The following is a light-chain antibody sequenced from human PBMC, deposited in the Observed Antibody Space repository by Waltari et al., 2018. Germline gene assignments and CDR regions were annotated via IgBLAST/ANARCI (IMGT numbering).Light chain of an antibody. V-gene: IGLV1-44*01. CDR2: TND. J-gene: IGLJ2*01. CDR3: SVWDDSLNGPV. Sequence: QSVLTQPPSTSGTPGQRVSISCSGSDSNIGRNAVNWYQHLPGTAPKLLIYTNDQRPSGVPGRFSASKSGTSASLAISGLQFEDEADYFGSVWDDSLNGPVFGGRTKLTVL. CDR1: DSNIGRNA.